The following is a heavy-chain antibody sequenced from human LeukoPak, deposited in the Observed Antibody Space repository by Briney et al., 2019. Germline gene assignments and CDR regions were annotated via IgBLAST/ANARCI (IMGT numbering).Heavy chain of an antibody. V-gene: IGHV4-61*02. CDR1: GGSISSGSYY. D-gene: IGHD3-16*01. CDR3: ARVGGRIDGIDY. J-gene: IGHJ4*02. CDR2: IYTSGST. Sequence: SQTLSLTCTVSGGSISSGSYYWSWIRQPAGKGLEWIGRIYTSGSTNYNPSLKSRVTISVDTSKNQFSLKLSSVTAADTAVYYCARVGGRIDGIDYWGQGTLVTVSS.